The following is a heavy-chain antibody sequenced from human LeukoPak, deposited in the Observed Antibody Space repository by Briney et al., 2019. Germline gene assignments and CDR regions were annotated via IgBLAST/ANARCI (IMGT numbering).Heavy chain of an antibody. Sequence: RPGGSLRLSCAASGYTFSSYWMHGVRQGPGKGLVWVSRINEDGSSTSYAESVRGRFTISRDNAKNTLYLQMNSLRAEDAAVYYCTRYTFGARDSWGQGTLVTVSS. CDR1: GYTFSSYW. CDR2: INEDGSST. CDR3: TRYTFGARDS. V-gene: IGHV3-74*01. J-gene: IGHJ4*02. D-gene: IGHD3-10*01.